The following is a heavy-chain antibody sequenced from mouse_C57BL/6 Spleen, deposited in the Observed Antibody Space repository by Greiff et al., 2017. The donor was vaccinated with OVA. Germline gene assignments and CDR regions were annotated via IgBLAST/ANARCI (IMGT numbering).Heavy chain of an antibody. CDR1: GYSITSGYD. V-gene: IGHV3-1*01. J-gene: IGHJ2*01. D-gene: IGHD1-1*02. Sequence: DVKLQESGPGMVKPSQSLSLTCTVTGYSITSGYDWHWIRHFPGNKLEWMGYISYSGSTNYNPSLKSRISITHDTSKNHFFLKLNSVTTEDTATYYCAREGGPYYFDYWGQGTTLTVSS. CDR2: ISYSGST. CDR3: AREGGPYYFDY.